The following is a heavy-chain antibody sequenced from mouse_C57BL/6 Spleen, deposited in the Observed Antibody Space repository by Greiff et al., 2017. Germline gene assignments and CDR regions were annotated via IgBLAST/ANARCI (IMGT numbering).Heavy chain of an antibody. CDR1: GYTFTSYW. J-gene: IGHJ2*01. Sequence: LQQPGAELVRPGSSVKLSCKASGYTFTSYWMHWVKQRPIQGLEWIGNIDPSDSETHYNQKFKDKATLTVDKSSSTAYMQLSSLTSEDSAVYYCAFGIPIYFDYWGQGTTLTVSS. CDR2: IDPSDSET. V-gene: IGHV1-52*01. CDR3: AFGIPIYFDY.